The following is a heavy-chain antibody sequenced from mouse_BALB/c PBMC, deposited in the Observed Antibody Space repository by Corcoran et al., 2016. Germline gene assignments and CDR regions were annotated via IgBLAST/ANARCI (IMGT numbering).Heavy chain of an antibody. V-gene: IGHV1-77*01. CDR2: IYPGSGST. Sequence: QVQLQQSGPELVKPGASVKMSCKASGYTFTDYVISWVKQRTGQGLEWIGEIYPGSGSTYYNEKFKGKATLTADKSSNTAYMQLSSLTSEDTAVYFCARRGYYRYDGCAYWGQGTLVTVSA. J-gene: IGHJ3*01. D-gene: IGHD2-14*01. CDR3: ARRGYYRYDGCAY. CDR1: GYTFTDYV.